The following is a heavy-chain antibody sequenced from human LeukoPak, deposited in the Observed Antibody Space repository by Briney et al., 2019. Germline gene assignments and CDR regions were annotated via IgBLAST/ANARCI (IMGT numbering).Heavy chain of an antibody. V-gene: IGHV3-30*04. CDR2: ISYDGGNK. Sequence: PGRSLRLSCAASGFTFSSYAMHWVRQAPGKGLEWVAVISYDGGNKYYADSVKGRFTISRDNSKNTLYLQMNSLRAEDTAVYYCARDREDIVVVPAAMSMDVWGKGTTVTVSS. J-gene: IGHJ6*04. CDR3: ARDREDIVVVPAAMSMDV. D-gene: IGHD2-2*01. CDR1: GFTFSSYA.